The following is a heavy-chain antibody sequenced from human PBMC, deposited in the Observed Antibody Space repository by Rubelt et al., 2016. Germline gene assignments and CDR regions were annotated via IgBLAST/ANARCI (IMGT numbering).Heavy chain of an antibody. Sequence: QVQLVQSGAEVKKPGASVKVSCKASGYTFTGYYMHWVRQAPGQGLEWMGRINPNSGGTNYAQKCHGWVTMPRYTSISTAYMELSRLRSDDTAVYYCARGSWFRGAFDIWGQGTMVTVSS. CDR3: ARGSWFRGAFDI. CDR1: GYTFTGYY. CDR2: INPNSGGT. D-gene: IGHD6-13*01. J-gene: IGHJ3*02. V-gene: IGHV1-2*04.